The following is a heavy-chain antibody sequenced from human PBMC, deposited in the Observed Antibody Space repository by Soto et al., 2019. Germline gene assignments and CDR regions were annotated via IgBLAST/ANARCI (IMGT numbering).Heavy chain of an antibody. CDR1: GFTFNNYD. V-gene: IGHV3-30*02. Sequence: PGGSLRLSCAASGFTFNNYDMHWVRQAPGKGLEWVAVIWYDGTDKYYADSVKGRFTISRDNSKNTLYLQMNSLRAEDTAVYYCAKEVHLTGDLDYWGQGTLVTVSS. D-gene: IGHD7-27*01. CDR3: AKEVHLTGDLDY. CDR2: IWYDGTDK. J-gene: IGHJ4*02.